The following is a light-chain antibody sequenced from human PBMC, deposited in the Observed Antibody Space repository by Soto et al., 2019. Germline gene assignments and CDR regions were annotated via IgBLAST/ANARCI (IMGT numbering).Light chain of an antibody. V-gene: IGKV3-15*01. CDR3: QQGQNGPLT. Sequence: EIVMTQSPATLSVSPGERATLSCRASQSISSELAWYQQKPGQPPWLLIYGASTRATGVPARFTGSGSGSDFTLTISGLQSEDGAVYYRQQGQNGPLTFGKGTRLEI. CDR2: GAS. CDR1: QSISSE. J-gene: IGKJ2*01.